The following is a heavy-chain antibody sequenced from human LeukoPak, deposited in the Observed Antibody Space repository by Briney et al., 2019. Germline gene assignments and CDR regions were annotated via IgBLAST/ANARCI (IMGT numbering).Heavy chain of an antibody. Sequence: GGSLGLSCVASGFTFSDYYMNWIRQAPGRGLEWVSYITTSGSTIYYIDSVKGRFTISRDNAKNSLYLQMNSLRAEDTAVYYCARSNSYGYVRTMDVWGQGTTVTVSS. CDR3: ARSNSYGYVRTMDV. CDR1: GFTFSDYY. V-gene: IGHV3-11*01. CDR2: ITTSGSTI. D-gene: IGHD5-18*01. J-gene: IGHJ6*02.